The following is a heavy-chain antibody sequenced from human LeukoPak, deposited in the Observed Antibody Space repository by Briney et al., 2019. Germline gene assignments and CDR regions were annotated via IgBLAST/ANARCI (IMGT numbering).Heavy chain of an antibody. CDR1: GFTVSSNY. Sequence: GGSLRLSCAASGFTVSSNYMSWVRQAPGKGLEWVSVIYSGGSTYYADSVKGRFTISRDNSKNTLYLQMNSLRAEDTAVYYCARRRPDLPLWFGEFKGGLTFDYWGQGTLVTVSS. V-gene: IGHV3-53*01. J-gene: IGHJ4*02. D-gene: IGHD3-10*01. CDR2: IYSGGST. CDR3: ARRRPDLPLWFGEFKGGLTFDY.